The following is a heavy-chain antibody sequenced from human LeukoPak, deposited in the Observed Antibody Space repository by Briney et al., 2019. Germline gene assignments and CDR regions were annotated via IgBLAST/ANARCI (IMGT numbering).Heavy chain of an antibody. Sequence: SETLSLTCTVSGGSISSYYWSWIRHPPGKGLELIGYIYYSGSTNYNPSLKSRVTISVDTSKNQFSLKLSSVTAADTAVYYCARIPLVRGVIGYYYGMDVWGQGTTVTVSS. CDR2: IYYSGST. V-gene: IGHV4-59*01. CDR3: ARIPLVRGVIGYYYGMDV. J-gene: IGHJ6*02. CDR1: GGSISSYY. D-gene: IGHD3-10*01.